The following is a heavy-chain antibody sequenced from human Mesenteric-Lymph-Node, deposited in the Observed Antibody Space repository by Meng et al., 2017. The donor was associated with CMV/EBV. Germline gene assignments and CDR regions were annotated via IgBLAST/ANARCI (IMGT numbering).Heavy chain of an antibody. Sequence: SQTLSLTCAISGDSVSSNSAAWNWIRQSPSRGLEWLGRTYYRSKWYNDYAVSVKSRITINPDTSKNQFSLQLNSVTPEDTAVYYCAGLAQLGYCSSTSCLTEYYYYGMDVWGQGTTVTVSS. V-gene: IGHV6-1*01. D-gene: IGHD2-2*01. CDR1: GDSVSSNSAA. J-gene: IGHJ6*02. CDR3: AGLAQLGYCSSTSCLTEYYYYGMDV. CDR2: TYYRSKWYN.